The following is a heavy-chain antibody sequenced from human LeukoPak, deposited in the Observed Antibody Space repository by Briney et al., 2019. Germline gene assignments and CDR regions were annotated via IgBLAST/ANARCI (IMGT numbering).Heavy chain of an antibody. Sequence: PSETLSLTCSVSGGASRSSSYYWGWIRQPPGKGLEWIGTIYYDGTTYYNPSLNSRVTISVDTSTNQFSLKLISVTAADTAVYYCARHSEYYSGSGSASGYFDYWGQGTLVTVSS. J-gene: IGHJ4*02. D-gene: IGHD3-10*01. CDR3: ARHSEYYSGSGSASGYFDY. CDR2: IYYDGTT. V-gene: IGHV4-39*01. CDR1: GGASRSSSYY.